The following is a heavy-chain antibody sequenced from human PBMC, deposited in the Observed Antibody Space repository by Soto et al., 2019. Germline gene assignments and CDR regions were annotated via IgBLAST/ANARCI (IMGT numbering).Heavy chain of an antibody. CDR3: ATHPPYGPLDH. CDR1: GSSIRRSSNH. CDR2: IYYSENT. J-gene: IGHJ4*02. V-gene: IGHV4-39*01. Sequence: PSETLALTSTVSGSSIRRSSNHWGWIRQPPGKGLEWIGNIYYSENTYYNPSLKSRVTISVDTSKNQFSLRLTSVTAADTAVYYCATHPPYGPLDHWGQGTLVTVSS. D-gene: IGHD4-17*01.